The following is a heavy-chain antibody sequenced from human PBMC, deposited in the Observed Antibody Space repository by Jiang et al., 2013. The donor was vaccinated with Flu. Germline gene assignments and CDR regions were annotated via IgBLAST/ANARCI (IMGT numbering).Heavy chain of an antibody. CDR1: GGTFSSYA. CDR3: ARGAYYYDTRSDYYYGMDV. V-gene: IGHV1-2*04. CDR2: INPNSGGT. D-gene: IGHD3-22*01. Sequence: AEVKKPGSSVKVSCKASGGTFSSYAISWVRQAPGQGLEWMGWINPNSGGTNYAQKFQGWVTMTRDTSISTAYMELSRLRSDDTAVYYCARGAYYYDTRSDYYYGMDVWGQGTTVTVSS. J-gene: IGHJ6*02.